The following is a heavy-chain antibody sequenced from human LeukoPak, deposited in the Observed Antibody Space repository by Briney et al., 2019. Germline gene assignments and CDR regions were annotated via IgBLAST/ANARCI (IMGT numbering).Heavy chain of an antibody. Sequence: ASVKVSCKASGYTFTSYYMHWVRQAPGQGLEWMGITNPSGGSTSYAQKFQGRVTMTRDMSTSTVYMELSSLRSEDTAVYYCAGAARPNWFDPWGQGTLVTVSS. J-gene: IGHJ5*02. CDR2: TNPSGGST. CDR3: AGAARPNWFDP. D-gene: IGHD6-6*01. CDR1: GYTFTSYY. V-gene: IGHV1-46*01.